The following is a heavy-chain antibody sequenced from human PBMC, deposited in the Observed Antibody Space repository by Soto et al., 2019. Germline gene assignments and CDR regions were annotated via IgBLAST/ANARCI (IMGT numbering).Heavy chain of an antibody. J-gene: IGHJ4*02. CDR2: IYYSGST. CDR1: GGSVGSGSYY. V-gene: IGHV4-39*01. Sequence: SETLSLTCTVSGGSVGSGSYYWGWIRQPPGKGLEWIGVIYYSGSTYYNPSLKSRVTISVDTSKNQFSLKLSSVTAADTAVYYCARRQSSSWYGLWGQGTLVTVSS. D-gene: IGHD6-13*01. CDR3: ARRQSSSWYGL.